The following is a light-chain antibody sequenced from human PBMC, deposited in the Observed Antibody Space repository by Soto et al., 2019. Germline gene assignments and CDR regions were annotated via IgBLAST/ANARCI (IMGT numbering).Light chain of an antibody. CDR3: QQYDNLPRYT. V-gene: IGKV1-33*01. Sequence: DIPMTQSPSSLSASVGDRVTITCQASQDITKYLNWYQQKPGKAPKLLIYDASNLQTGVPSRFSGSGSGTDFTFTISSLQPEDIATYYCQQYDNLPRYTFGQGTKLEIK. CDR1: QDITKY. J-gene: IGKJ2*01. CDR2: DAS.